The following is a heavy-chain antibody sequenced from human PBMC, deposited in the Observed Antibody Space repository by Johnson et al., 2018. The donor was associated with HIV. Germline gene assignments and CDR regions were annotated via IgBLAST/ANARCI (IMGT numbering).Heavy chain of an antibody. CDR1: GFTFSSYG. J-gene: IGHJ3*02. CDR3: ASWGVGSSWNHDAFDI. Sequence: VESGGGVVQPGRSLRLSCAASGFTFSSYGIHWVRQAPGKGLEWVAVISYDGSNKYYADSVKGRFTISRDNSKNTLYLQMNSLRAEDTAVYYCASWGVGSSWNHDAFDIWGQGTMVTVSS. CDR2: ISYDGSNK. D-gene: IGHD6-13*01. V-gene: IGHV3-30*19.